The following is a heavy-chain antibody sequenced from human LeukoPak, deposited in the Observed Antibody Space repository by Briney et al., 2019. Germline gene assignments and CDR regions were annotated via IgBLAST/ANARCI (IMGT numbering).Heavy chain of an antibody. CDR1: GYTVSDTY. CDR2: IYSGCNT. V-gene: IGHV3-66*01. CDR3: ERDDGAGGPFDY. J-gene: IGHJ4*02. Sequence: PGGSLRLSCGVSGYTVSDTYTNWVRHAPGEGPECVSMIYSGCNTYYADSVKGRFTISRDNPENTMYLQMNTLRVEDTAVYYCERDDGAGGPFDYWGQGTLVTVSS. D-gene: IGHD3-10*01.